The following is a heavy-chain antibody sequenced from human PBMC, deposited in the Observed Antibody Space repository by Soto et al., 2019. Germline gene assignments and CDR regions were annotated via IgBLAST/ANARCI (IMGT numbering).Heavy chain of an antibody. Sequence: PSETLSLTCAVYGGSFSGYYWSWIRQPPGKGLEWIGEINHSGSTNYNPSLKSRVTISVDTSKNQFSLKLSSVTAADTAVYYCARGPTAMGAYHYYYGMDVWGQGTTVTVSS. J-gene: IGHJ6*02. CDR1: GGSFSGYY. CDR3: ARGPTAMGAYHYYYGMDV. V-gene: IGHV4-34*01. D-gene: IGHD5-18*01. CDR2: INHSGST.